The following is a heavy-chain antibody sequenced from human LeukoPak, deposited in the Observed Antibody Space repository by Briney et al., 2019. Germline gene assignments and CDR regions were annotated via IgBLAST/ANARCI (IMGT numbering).Heavy chain of an antibody. Sequence: PGGPLRLSCAASGFSFSSYWMHWVRQAPGKGLVWVSRINSDESTTTYADSVKGRFTISRDNAKNTLYLQMNSLRAEDTAVYYCARGSSRNLDYWGQGTLVTVSS. CDR3: ARGSSRNLDY. CDR1: GFSFSSYW. V-gene: IGHV3-74*01. D-gene: IGHD6-19*01. CDR2: INSDESTT. J-gene: IGHJ4*02.